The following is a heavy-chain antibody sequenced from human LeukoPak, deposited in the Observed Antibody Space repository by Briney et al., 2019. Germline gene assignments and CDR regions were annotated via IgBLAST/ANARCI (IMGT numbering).Heavy chain of an antibody. Sequence: SETLSLTCAVYGGSFSGYYWSWIRQPPGKGLEWIGEINHSGSTNYNPSLKSRVTISVDTSKNQFSLKLSSVTAADTAVYFCAXXXEVAAAEKYFDYWGQGTLVTVSS. CDR2: INHSGST. CDR1: GGSFSGYY. D-gene: IGHD6-13*01. CDR3: AXXXEVAAAEKYFDY. V-gene: IGHV4-34*01. J-gene: IGHJ4*02.